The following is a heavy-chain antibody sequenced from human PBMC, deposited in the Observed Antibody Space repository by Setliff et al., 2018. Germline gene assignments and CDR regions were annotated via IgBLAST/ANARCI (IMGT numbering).Heavy chain of an antibody. CDR1: GFTLTAYD. D-gene: IGHD1-26*01. CDR2: VQSDINTE. V-gene: IGHV3-30*02. CDR3: LKGGWGATFHS. J-gene: IGHJ5*01. Sequence: LRLSCVASGFTLTAYDMHWVRQAPGKGLEWVASVQSDINTEHYLDSVRGRFTVSRDTSKNIFYLQMNSLRAEDTAIYYCLKGGWGATFHSWGQGTLVTVSS.